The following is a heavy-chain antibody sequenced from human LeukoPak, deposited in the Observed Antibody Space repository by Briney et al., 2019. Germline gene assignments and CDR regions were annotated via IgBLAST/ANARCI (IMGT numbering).Heavy chain of an antibody. CDR3: ARDRGGDVAAYLYGMDV. CDR2: IRNKGNSYTT. Sequence: PGGSLRLSCAASGFTLSDHYMDWVRQAPGKGLEWLGRIRNKGNSYTTEYAASVKGRFTISRDDSKNSLSLQMNSLKTEDTAVYYCARDRGGDVAAYLYGMDVWGQGTTVTVSS. V-gene: IGHV3-72*01. CDR1: GFTLSDHY. J-gene: IGHJ6*02. D-gene: IGHD3-10*01.